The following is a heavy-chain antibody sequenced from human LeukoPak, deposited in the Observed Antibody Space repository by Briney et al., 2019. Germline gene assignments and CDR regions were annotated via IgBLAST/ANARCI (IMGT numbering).Heavy chain of an antibody. Sequence: GGSLRLSCSASGFTFSSYAIHWVRQAPGKGLECVSALTGDGGRTYYADSVKGRFTISRDNSKNTLYLQMSSLRVEDTAVHYCVKDPFYGGNPLYYFDYWGQGTLVAVSS. D-gene: IGHD4-23*01. J-gene: IGHJ4*02. CDR3: VKDPFYGGNPLYYFDY. V-gene: IGHV3-64D*06. CDR2: LTGDGGRT. CDR1: GFTFSSYA.